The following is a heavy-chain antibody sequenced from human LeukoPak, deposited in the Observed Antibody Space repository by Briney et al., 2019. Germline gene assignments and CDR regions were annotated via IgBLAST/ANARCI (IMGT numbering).Heavy chain of an antibody. D-gene: IGHD4-17*01. J-gene: IGHJ4*02. CDR1: GFTFSSYV. CDR2: ISYSGGSP. Sequence: PGGSLRLSCAASGFTFSSYVMSWVRQAPGKGLEWVSAISYSGGSPYYADSVKGRFTISRDNSKNTLFPQMNSLRAEDTAVYYCAKNTDYGDYFDCWGQGTLVTVSS. CDR3: AKNTDYGDYFDC. V-gene: IGHV3-23*01.